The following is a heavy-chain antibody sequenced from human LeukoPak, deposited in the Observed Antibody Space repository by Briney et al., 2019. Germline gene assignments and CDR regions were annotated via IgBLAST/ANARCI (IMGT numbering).Heavy chain of an antibody. V-gene: IGHV3-23*01. CDR3: AKLQYYYGSGSYYKDAFDI. CDR1: GFTFSSYT. CDR2: IGYSGGST. J-gene: IGHJ3*02. Sequence: GGSLRLSCAASGFTFSSYTMSWVRQAPGKGLEWVSVIGYSGGSTYYADSVKGRFTISRDNSKNTLYLQMNSLRAEDTAVYYCAKLQYYYGSGSYYKDAFDIWGQGTMVTVSS. D-gene: IGHD3-10*01.